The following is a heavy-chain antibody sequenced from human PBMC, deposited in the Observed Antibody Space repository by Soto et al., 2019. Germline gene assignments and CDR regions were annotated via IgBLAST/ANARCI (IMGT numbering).Heavy chain of an antibody. D-gene: IGHD4-4*01. Sequence: GSLRLSRAASGFTFSNAWMSWVRQAPWKGLEWVGRIKSKTDGGTTDYAAPVKGRFTSSRDDSKNTLYLQMNSMKPEDTAVYYCTTGPYYSNYGICVWGQGTTVTVSS. CDR3: TTGPYYSNYGICV. V-gene: IGHV3-15*01. J-gene: IGHJ6*02. CDR1: GFTFSNAW. CDR2: IKSKTDGGTT.